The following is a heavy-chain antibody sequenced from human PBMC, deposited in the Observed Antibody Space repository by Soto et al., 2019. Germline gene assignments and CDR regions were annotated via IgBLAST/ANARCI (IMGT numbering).Heavy chain of an antibody. CDR2: IYYSGST. CDR3: ARLGITMVRGVIALDP. D-gene: IGHD3-10*01. Sequence: QLQLQESGPGLVKPSETLSLTCTVSGGSISSSSYYWGWIRHPPGKGLEWIGSIYYSGSTYYNPSLKGRVTISVDTSKSQFYLKLSSVTAADTAVYYCARLGITMVRGVIALDPWGQGTLVTVSS. V-gene: IGHV4-39*01. J-gene: IGHJ5*02. CDR1: GGSISSSSYY.